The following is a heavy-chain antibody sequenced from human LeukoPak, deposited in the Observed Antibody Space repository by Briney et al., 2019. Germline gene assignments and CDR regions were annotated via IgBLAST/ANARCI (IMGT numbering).Heavy chain of an antibody. Sequence: PGGSLRLSCAASGFTFSSYSMNWVRQAPGKGLEWVSSISGSNSYIYYADSMKGRFTISRDNSKNTLYLQMNSLRAEDTAIYYCARDERLLSFLKWGQGTLVTVSS. V-gene: IGHV3-21*04. CDR1: GFTFSSYS. CDR2: ISGSNSYI. D-gene: IGHD3-3*01. J-gene: IGHJ4*02. CDR3: ARDERLLSFLK.